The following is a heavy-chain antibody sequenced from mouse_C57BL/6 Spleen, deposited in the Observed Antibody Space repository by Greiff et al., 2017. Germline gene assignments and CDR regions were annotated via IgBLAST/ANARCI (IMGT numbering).Heavy chain of an antibody. J-gene: IGHJ4*01. CDR1: GYTFTDYY. CDR2: INPYNGGT. CDR3: ARGKTGTLFAMDY. D-gene: IGHD4-1*01. V-gene: IGHV1-19*01. Sequence: VHVKQSGPVLVKPGASVKMSCKASGYTFTDYYMNWVKQSHGKSLEWIGVINPYNGGTSYNQKFKGKATLTVDKSSSTAYMELNSLTSEDSAVXYCARGKTGTLFAMDYWGQGTSVTVSS.